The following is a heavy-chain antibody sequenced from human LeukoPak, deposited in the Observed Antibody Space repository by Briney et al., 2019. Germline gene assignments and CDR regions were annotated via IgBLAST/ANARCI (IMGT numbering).Heavy chain of an antibody. J-gene: IGHJ5*02. CDR1: GGSISSYY. CDR3: ARSAYGSGSPPLWFDP. CDR2: IYTSGST. V-gene: IGHV4-4*07. D-gene: IGHD3-10*01. Sequence: PSETLSLTCTVSGGSISSYYWSWIRQPAGKGLEWIGRIYTSGSTNYNPSLKSRVTISVDTSKNQFSLKLSSVTAADTAVYYCARSAYGSGSPPLWFDPWGQGTLVTVSS.